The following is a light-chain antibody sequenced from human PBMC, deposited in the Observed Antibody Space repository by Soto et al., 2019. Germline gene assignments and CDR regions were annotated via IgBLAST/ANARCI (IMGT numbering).Light chain of an antibody. J-gene: IGLJ2*01. CDR1: SGYSNYK. V-gene: IGLV9-49*01. CDR3: GADHGSGSNFVV. CDR2: VGTGGIVG. Sequence: QPVLTQPPSASASLGASVTLTCTLSSGYSNYKVDWYQQRPGKGPRFVMRVGTGGIVGSKGDGIPDRFSVLGSGLNWYLTIKNIQEEDESDYHCGADHGSGSNFVVFGGGTKVTVL.